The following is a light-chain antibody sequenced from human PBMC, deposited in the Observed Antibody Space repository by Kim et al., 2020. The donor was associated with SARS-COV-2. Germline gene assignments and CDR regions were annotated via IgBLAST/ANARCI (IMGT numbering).Light chain of an antibody. Sequence: ASVGDTGTITCRASQGISTSLAWYKQKPQKAPKSLVYGASSLQSGVPSRFSGSGSGTDFTLTISSLQPEDFATYYCQQYITYPRTFGQGTKVDIK. J-gene: IGKJ1*01. V-gene: IGKV1D-16*01. CDR2: GAS. CDR1: QGISTS. CDR3: QQYITYPRT.